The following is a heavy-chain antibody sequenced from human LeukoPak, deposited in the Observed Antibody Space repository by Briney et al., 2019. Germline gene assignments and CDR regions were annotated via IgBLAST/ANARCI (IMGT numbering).Heavy chain of an antibody. V-gene: IGHV4-38-2*02. D-gene: IGHD3-22*01. Sequence: KASETLSLTCTVSGYSISSGYYWGWIRQPPGKGLEWIGSIYHSGSTYYNPSLKSRVTISVDTSKNQFSLKLSSVIAADTAVYYCARDQNYQDSSGYYYVGGGGNFDYWGQRTLVTVSS. CDR3: ARDQNYQDSSGYYYVGGGGNFDY. CDR2: IYHSGST. CDR1: GYSISSGYY. J-gene: IGHJ4*02.